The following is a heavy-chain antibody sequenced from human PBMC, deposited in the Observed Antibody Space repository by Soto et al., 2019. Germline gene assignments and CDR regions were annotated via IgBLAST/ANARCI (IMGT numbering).Heavy chain of an antibody. CDR2: IIPILGIA. CDR3: ARGLNCSSTSCYYWYFDL. D-gene: IGHD2-2*01. V-gene: IGHV1-69*02. Sequence: QVQLAQSGAEVKKPGSSVKVSCKASGGTFSSYTISWVRQAPGQGLEWMGRIIPILGIANYAQKFQGRVTITAYKSTITAYMELSSLRSEDTAVYYCARGLNCSSTSCYYWYFDLWGRGTLVTVSS. J-gene: IGHJ2*01. CDR1: GGTFSSYT.